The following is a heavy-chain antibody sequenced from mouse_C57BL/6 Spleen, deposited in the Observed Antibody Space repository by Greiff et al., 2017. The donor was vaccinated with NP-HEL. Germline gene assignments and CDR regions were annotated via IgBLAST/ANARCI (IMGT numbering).Heavy chain of an antibody. CDR3: AREELTGPDY. Sequence: QVQLQQSGAELAKPGASVKLSCKASGYTFTSYWMHWVKQRPGQGLEWIGYINTSSGYNKYNPTYKDKATLTADKSSITAYMQLSSLTYEDSAVYYWAREELTGPDYWGQGTTLTVSS. J-gene: IGHJ2*01. V-gene: IGHV1-7*01. CDR1: GYTFTSYW. D-gene: IGHD4-1*01. CDR2: INTSSGYN.